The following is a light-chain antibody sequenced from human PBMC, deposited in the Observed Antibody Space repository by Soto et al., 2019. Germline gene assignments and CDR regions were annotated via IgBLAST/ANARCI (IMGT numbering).Light chain of an antibody. CDR2: GAS. V-gene: IGKV3-20*01. CDR3: QQYGSSPT. CDR1: QSVSSSY. J-gene: IGKJ4*01. Sequence: IVLTQSPGTLAFSPGERATRSCRASQSVSSSYLAWYQQKRGQAPRLLVYGASSRATGIPDRFSGSGSGTDFTLTISRLEPADSAVYYCQQYGSSPTFGGGTKVDIK.